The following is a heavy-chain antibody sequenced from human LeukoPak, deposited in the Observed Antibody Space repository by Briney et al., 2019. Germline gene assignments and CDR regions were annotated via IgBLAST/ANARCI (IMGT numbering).Heavy chain of an antibody. D-gene: IGHD1-1*01. V-gene: IGHV1-8*01. CDR2: MNTNSGNT. CDR1: GFTFTSYD. Sequence: VASVKVSCKASGFTFTSYDINWVRQPPAQGLEWMGWMNTNSGNTRYAQKVQGRVTITTDESTSSAYIELSSLRSEDMTVDYCSRKGVWNAAFFPWG. CDR3: SRKGVWNAAFFP. J-gene: IGHJ5*02.